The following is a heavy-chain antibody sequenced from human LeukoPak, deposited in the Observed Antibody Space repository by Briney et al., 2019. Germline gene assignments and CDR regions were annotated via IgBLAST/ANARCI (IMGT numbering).Heavy chain of an antibody. V-gene: IGHV3-74*01. CDR1: GFTFSKHW. CDR3: ARATSYSNYGMDV. D-gene: IGHD4-11*01. CDR2: INSDGSST. Sequence: PGGSLRLSCAASGFTFSKHWMHWVRQVPGKGLVWVSRINSDGSSTSYADSVKGRFTIFRDNAKNTLYLQMNSLRAEDTAVHYCARATSYSNYGMDVWGQGTTVTVSS. J-gene: IGHJ6*02.